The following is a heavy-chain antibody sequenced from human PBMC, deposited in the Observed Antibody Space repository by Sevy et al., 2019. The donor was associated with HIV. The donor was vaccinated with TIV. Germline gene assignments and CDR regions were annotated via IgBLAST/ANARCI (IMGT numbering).Heavy chain of an antibody. Sequence: GESLKISCAASGFTFSSHGMQWVRQAPGKGLEWVAVMSYDGSYKSYGDSVKGRFTISRDDSKNTLYLQMNSLRPEDTAMYYCARDSGYSINWYPAYWGQGTLVTVSS. J-gene: IGHJ4*02. CDR1: GFTFSSHG. CDR2: MSYDGSYK. V-gene: IGHV3-30*03. D-gene: IGHD6-13*01. CDR3: ARDSGYSINWYPAY.